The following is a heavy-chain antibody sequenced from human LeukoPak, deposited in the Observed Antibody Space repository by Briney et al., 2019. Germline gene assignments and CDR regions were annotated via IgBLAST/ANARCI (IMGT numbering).Heavy chain of an antibody. V-gene: IGHV5-51*01. CDR3: ARCLEYCSSSSDY. CDR2: VHPGDSDT. CDR1: EYSFASDW. J-gene: IGHJ4*02. D-gene: IGHD6-6*01. Sequence: GESLKISCKGSEYSFASDWIGWVRQMPGKGPEWMGIVHPGDSDTRYSPSFQGQVTISADKSISTAYLQWSSLKASDTAMYYCARCLEYCSSSSDYWGQGTLVTVSS.